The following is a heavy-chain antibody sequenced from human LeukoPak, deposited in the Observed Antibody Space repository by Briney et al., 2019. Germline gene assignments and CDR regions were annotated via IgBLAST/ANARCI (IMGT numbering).Heavy chain of an antibody. V-gene: IGHV1-2*02. Sequence: ASVKVSCKASGGTFSSYAISWVRQAPGQGLEWMGWINPNSGGTNYAQKFQGRVTMTRDTSISTAYMELSRLRSDDTAVYYCARVLYSGSYWRRGFDYWGQGTLVTVSS. D-gene: IGHD1-26*01. CDR3: ARVLYSGSYWRRGFDY. CDR2: INPNSGGT. CDR1: GGTFSSYA. J-gene: IGHJ4*02.